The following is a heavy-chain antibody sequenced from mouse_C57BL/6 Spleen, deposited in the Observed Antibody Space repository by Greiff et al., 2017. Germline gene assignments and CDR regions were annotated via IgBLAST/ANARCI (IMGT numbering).Heavy chain of an antibody. J-gene: IGHJ3*01. CDR3: APIERGSWDVRTYFAV. CDR1: GFSLSTFGMG. CDR2: IWWGGDK. Sequence: LQESGPGLLQPSPSLSLTCSFSGFSLSTFGMGVGWIRQPSGKGLEWLAHIWWGGDKYYNPALKSRPTIFKDTSNNQVVLKTANVDTADTATYYCAPIERGSWDVRTYFAVWGTGTLVTVSA. V-gene: IGHV8-8*01. D-gene: IGHD1-1*02.